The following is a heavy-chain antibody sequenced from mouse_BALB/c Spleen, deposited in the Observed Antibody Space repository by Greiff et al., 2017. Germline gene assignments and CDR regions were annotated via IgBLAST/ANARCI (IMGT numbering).Heavy chain of an antibody. CDR2: ISSGGSYT. V-gene: IGHV5-6-4*01. D-gene: IGHD4-1*01. CDR3: TREREVTGTDWYFDV. Sequence: EVQLVESGGGLVKPGGSLKLSCAASGFTFSSYTMSWVRQTPEKRLEWVATISSGGSYTYYPDSVKGRFTISRDNAKNTLYLQMSSLKSEDTAMYYCTREREVTGTDWYFDVWGAGTTVTVSS. J-gene: IGHJ1*01. CDR1: GFTFSSYT.